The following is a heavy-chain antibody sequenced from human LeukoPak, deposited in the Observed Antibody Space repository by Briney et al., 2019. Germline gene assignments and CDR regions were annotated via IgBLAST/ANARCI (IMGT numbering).Heavy chain of an antibody. V-gene: IGHV3-11*04. CDR1: GFTFSDYY. CDR2: ISSNGSTI. J-gene: IGHJ4*02. Sequence: PGGSLRLSCAASGFTFSDYYMSWIRQAPGKGREWVSYISSNGSTIYYADSVKGRFTISRDNAKNSLYLQMNSLRAEDTAVYYCVRVDSSGYGLHWGLDYWGQGTLVTVSS. D-gene: IGHD3-22*01. CDR3: VRVDSSGYGLHWGLDY.